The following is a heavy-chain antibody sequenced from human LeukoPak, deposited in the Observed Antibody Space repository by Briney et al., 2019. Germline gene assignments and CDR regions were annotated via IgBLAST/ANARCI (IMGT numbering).Heavy chain of an antibody. CDR1: GFTFSSYS. CDR3: ARSVVAVDDAFDI. D-gene: IGHD4-23*01. CDR2: ISSSSTI. V-gene: IGHV3-48*01. J-gene: IGHJ3*02. Sequence: GGSLRLSCAASGFTFSSYSMNWVRQAPGKGLEWVSYISSSSTIYYADSVKGRFTISRDNAKNSLYLQMNSLRAEDTAVYYCARSVVAVDDAFDIWGQGTMVTVSS.